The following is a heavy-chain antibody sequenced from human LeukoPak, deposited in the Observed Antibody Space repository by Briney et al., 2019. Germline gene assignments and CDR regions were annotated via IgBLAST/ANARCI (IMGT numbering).Heavy chain of an antibody. CDR3: ASTHYYDSSGRI. D-gene: IGHD3-22*01. CDR1: GGSNSSGDYY. V-gene: IGHV4-30-4*08. J-gene: IGHJ3*02. Sequence: SQTLSLTCTVSGGSNSSGDYYWSWIRQPPGKGLEWNGYIYYSGSTYYNPSLKSRVTITVDTSKNQFSLKLSSVTAADTAVYYCASTHYYDSSGRIWGQGTMVTVSS. CDR2: IYYSGST.